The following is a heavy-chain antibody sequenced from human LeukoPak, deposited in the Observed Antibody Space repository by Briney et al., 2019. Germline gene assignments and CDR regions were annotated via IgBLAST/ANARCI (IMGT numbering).Heavy chain of an antibody. CDR3: ARLRRSWEVRGVMAYFDY. V-gene: IGHV5-51*01. J-gene: IGHJ4*02. CDR1: GYTFTSYW. D-gene: IGHD3-10*01. CDR2: IYPGVSDT. Sequence: GESLNFSCKGSGYTFTSYWIGWVRQMPGKGLEWMGLIYPGVSDTRYSPSFQGQVTISADKSTSTAYLQWSSLKASDTGMYYCARLRRSWEVRGVMAYFDYWGQGTLVTVSS.